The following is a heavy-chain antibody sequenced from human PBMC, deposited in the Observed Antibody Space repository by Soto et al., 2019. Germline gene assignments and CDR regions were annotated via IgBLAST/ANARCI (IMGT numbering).Heavy chain of an antibody. CDR3: AKDGEFAFYDGGAYFDH. CDR2: FSGSGVNT. V-gene: IGHV3-23*01. D-gene: IGHD3-22*01. Sequence: HPGGSLRLSCAASGFTFRSYAMNWVRQSPGKGLEWVSTFSGSGVNTYYADSVKGRFTISRDNSKNTLSLQMNTLRAEDTAVYYCAKDGEFAFYDGGAYFDHWGRGTLVTVSS. CDR1: GFTFRSYA. J-gene: IGHJ4*02.